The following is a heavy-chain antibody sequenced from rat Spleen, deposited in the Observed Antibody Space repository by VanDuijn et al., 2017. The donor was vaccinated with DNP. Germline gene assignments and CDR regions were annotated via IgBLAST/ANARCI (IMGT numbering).Heavy chain of an antibody. Sequence: EVQLVESGGGVVQPGNSLKLSCAASGFTFSDSAMAWVRQSPKKGLEWVATIIYDGSHTFYRDSVQGRFTISRDNAKTTLYLQMDSLRSEDTATYYCARHGRIAATSLYAMDAWGQGTSVTVSS. CDR2: IIYDGSHT. CDR1: GFTFSDSA. CDR3: ARHGRIAATSLYAMDA. D-gene: IGHD1-2*01. J-gene: IGHJ4*01. V-gene: IGHV5-17*01.